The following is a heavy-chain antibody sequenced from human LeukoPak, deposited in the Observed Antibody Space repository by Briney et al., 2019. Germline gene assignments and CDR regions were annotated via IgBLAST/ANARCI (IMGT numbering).Heavy chain of an antibody. CDR3: ARTWSPVVPAACDY. Sequence: ASVKVSCKASGYTFTSYGISWVRQAPGQGLEWMGWISAYNGDTNYAQKLQGRVTMTTDTSTSTAYMELRSLRSDDTAVYYCARTWSPVVPAACDYWGQGTLVTVSS. V-gene: IGHV1-18*01. D-gene: IGHD2-2*01. J-gene: IGHJ4*02. CDR1: GYTFTSYG. CDR2: ISAYNGDT.